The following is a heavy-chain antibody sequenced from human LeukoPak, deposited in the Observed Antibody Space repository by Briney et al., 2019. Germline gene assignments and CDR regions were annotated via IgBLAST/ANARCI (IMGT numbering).Heavy chain of an antibody. V-gene: IGHV3-30*02. D-gene: IGHD2-2*01. CDR1: GFTFRSYG. J-gene: IGHJ3*02. Sequence: GRSLRLSCAASGFTFRSYGMHWVRQAPGKGLEWVAFIRYDGSNKYYADSVKGRFTISRDNSKNTLYLQMNSLRAEDTAVYYCEKGENIVVVPAAPDAFDIRGQGTMVTVSS. CDR3: EKGENIVVVPAAPDAFDI. CDR2: IRYDGSNK.